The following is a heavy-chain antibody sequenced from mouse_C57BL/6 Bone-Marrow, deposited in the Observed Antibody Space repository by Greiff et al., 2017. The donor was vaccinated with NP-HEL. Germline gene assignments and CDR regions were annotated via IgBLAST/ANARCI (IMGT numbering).Heavy chain of an antibody. V-gene: IGHV1-18*01. CDR1: GYTFTDYN. J-gene: IGHJ4*01. Sequence: EVQLQQSGPELVKPGASVKIPCKASGYTFTDYNMDWVKQSHGKSLEWIGDINPNNGGTIYNQKFKGKATLTVDKSSSTAYMELRSLTSEDTAVYYCARAGYYYGSSYPYYYAMDYWGQGTSVTVSS. CDR3: ARAGYYYGSSYPYYYAMDY. D-gene: IGHD1-1*01. CDR2: INPNNGGT.